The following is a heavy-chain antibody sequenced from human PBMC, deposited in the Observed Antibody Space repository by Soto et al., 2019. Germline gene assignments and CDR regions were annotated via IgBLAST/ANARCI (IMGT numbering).Heavy chain of an antibody. D-gene: IGHD3-10*01. CDR2: IYASGSP. J-gene: IGHJ4*02. CDR1: GGSISVYY. Sequence: SETLSLTCTISGGSISVYYWSWIRQTPGQGLEWIGYIYASGSPYYNPSLRSRVTISADTSKNQISLKLTSPTAADTAVYYCARGAGSSPPQYWGRGTLVTVSS. CDR3: ARGAGSSPPQY. V-gene: IGHV4-59*01.